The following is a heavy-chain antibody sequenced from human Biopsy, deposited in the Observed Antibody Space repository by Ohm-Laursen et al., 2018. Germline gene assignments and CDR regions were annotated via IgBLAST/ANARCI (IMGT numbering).Heavy chain of an antibody. D-gene: IGHD2-15*01. V-gene: IGHV3-11*01. Sequence: SLRLSCAATGFPVSDYYMSWIRQAPGRGLEWVSDINSSGSTKYHAESVKGRFTISRDKAMNSVYLQMNSLRAEDTAVYYCAVAVGIAAAPIDYWGQGTLVTVSS. CDR3: AVAVGIAAAPIDY. CDR1: GFPVSDYY. J-gene: IGHJ4*02. CDR2: INSSGSTK.